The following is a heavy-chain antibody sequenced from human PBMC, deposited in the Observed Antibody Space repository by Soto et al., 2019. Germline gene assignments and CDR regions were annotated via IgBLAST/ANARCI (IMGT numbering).Heavy chain of an antibody. V-gene: IGHV1-18*01. Sequence: QVHLVQSGPEVKKPGASVKVSCKTFGYTFTNYAISWLRQSPGQGLAWLGWISAYNDNINYAQKFQGRVTMTTQTSTSTAYMELRSLTSDDTAMYYCARDQSLSRQAPPDYWGQGTLVTVSS. CDR2: ISAYNDNI. CDR3: ARDQSLSRQAPPDY. J-gene: IGHJ4*02. CDR1: GYTFTNYA.